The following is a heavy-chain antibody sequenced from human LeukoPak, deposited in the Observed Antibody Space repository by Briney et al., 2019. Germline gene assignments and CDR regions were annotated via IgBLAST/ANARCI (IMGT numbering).Heavy chain of an antibody. J-gene: IGHJ4*02. D-gene: IGHD5-18*01. Sequence: ASVKVSCKASGYTFTGYYMHWVRQATGQGLEWMGWMNPNSGNTGYALKFQGRVTMTRNTSISTAYMELSSLRSEDTAVYYCARAGYSYGFGDFDYWGQGTLVTVSS. V-gene: IGHV1-8*02. CDR3: ARAGYSYGFGDFDY. CDR2: MNPNSGNT. CDR1: GYTFTGYY.